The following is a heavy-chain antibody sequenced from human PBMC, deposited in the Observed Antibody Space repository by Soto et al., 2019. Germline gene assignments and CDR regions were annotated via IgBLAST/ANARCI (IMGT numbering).Heavy chain of an antibody. D-gene: IGHD3-22*01. CDR3: ARCDTSGYYFDY. CDR2: IIPIFGTA. CDR1: GGSFSSYV. J-gene: IGHJ4*02. V-gene: IGHV1-69*12. Sequence: QVQLVQSGAEVKKPGSSVKVSCKASGGSFSSYVISWVRQAPGQGPEWMGGIIPIFGTANYAQKFQGRVTITADESTSTAYMELSSLRSEDTAVYYCARCDTSGYYFDYWGQGTLVTVSS.